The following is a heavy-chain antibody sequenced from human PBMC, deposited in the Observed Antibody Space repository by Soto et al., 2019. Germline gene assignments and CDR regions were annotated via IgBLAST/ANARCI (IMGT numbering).Heavy chain of an antibody. Sequence: ASVKVSCKASGGTFSSYAISWVRQAPGQGLEWMGGIIPIFGTANYAQKFQGRVTITADESTSTAYMELSSLRSEDTAVDYCARDLGIVVVPAANRAFDIWGQGTMVTGS. V-gene: IGHV1-69*13. CDR1: GGTFSSYA. CDR3: ARDLGIVVVPAANRAFDI. D-gene: IGHD2-2*03. CDR2: IIPIFGTA. J-gene: IGHJ3*02.